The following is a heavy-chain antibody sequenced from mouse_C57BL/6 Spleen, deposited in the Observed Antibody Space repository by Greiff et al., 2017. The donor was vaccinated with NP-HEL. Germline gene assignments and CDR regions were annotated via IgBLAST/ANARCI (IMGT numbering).Heavy chain of an antibody. CDR1: GFTFSDYG. J-gene: IGHJ2*01. CDR3: ARPHYGSSYDYFDY. Sequence: EVMLVESGGGLVKPGGSLKLSCAASGFTFSDYGMHWVRQAPEKGLEWVAYISSGSSTIYYADTVKGRFTISRDNAKNTLFLQMTSLRSEDTAMYYCARPHYGSSYDYFDYWGQGTTLTVSS. V-gene: IGHV5-17*01. D-gene: IGHD1-1*01. CDR2: ISSGSSTI.